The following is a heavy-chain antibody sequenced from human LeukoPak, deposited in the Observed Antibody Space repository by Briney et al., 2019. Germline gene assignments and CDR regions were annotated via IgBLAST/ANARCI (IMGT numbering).Heavy chain of an antibody. J-gene: IGHJ6*03. CDR1: GYTFTSYD. V-gene: IGHV1-8*01. D-gene: IGHD4-11*01. CDR3: ARVGHDYNYYYYYMDV. Sequence: ASVKVSCKASGYTFTSYDINWVRQATGQGLEWMGWMNPNSGNTGYAQKFQGRVTMTRNTSISTAYMELSSLRSDDTAVYYCARVGHDYNYYYYYMDVWGKGTTVTVSS. CDR2: MNPNSGNT.